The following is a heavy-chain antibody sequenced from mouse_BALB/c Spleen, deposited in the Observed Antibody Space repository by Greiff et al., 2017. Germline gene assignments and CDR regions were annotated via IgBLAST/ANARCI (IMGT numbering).Heavy chain of an antibody. V-gene: IGHV5-17*02. CDR1: GFTFSSFG. D-gene: IGHD1-1*01. CDR3: ARTYGRAWFAY. CDR2: ISSGSSTI. Sequence: EVQVVESGGGLVQPGGSRKLSCAASGFTFSSFGMHWVRQAPEKGLEWVAYISSGSSTIYYADTVKGRFTISRDNPKNTLFLQMTSLRSEDTAMYYCARTYGRAWFAYWGQGTLVTVSA. J-gene: IGHJ3*01.